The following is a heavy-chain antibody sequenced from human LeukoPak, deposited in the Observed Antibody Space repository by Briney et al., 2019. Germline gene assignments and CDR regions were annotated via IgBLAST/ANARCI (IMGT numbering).Heavy chain of an antibody. J-gene: IGHJ4*02. CDR2: IKQDGSEK. Sequence: GGSLRLSCAASGFTFSSYWMSWVRQAPGKGLEWVANIKQDGSEKYYVDSVKGRFTISRDNAKNSLYLQMNSLRAEDTAVYYCARSGRLGSPTGRYFDYWGQGTLVTVSS. V-gene: IGHV3-7*01. CDR3: ARSGRLGSPTGRYFDY. CDR1: GFTFSSYW. D-gene: IGHD3-16*01.